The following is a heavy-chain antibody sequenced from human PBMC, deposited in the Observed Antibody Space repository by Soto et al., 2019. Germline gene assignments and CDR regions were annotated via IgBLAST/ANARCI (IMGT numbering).Heavy chain of an antibody. J-gene: IGHJ4*02. CDR3: AKEDGSGYYFDY. D-gene: IGHD3-10*01. CDR2: ISYDGSNK. Sequence: QVQLVESGGGVVQPGRSLRLSCAASGFTFSSYGMHWVRQAPGKGLEWVAVISYDGSNKYYADSVKGRFIISRDNSKNTLYLQMNSLRAEDTAVYYCAKEDGSGYYFDYWGQGTLVTVSS. CDR1: GFTFSSYG. V-gene: IGHV3-30*18.